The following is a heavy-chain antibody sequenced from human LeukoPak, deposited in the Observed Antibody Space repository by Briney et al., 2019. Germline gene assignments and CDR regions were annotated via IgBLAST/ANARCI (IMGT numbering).Heavy chain of an antibody. CDR2: ISGSGGST. CDR1: GFTLISYW. J-gene: IGHJ4*02. CDR3: AKGGCSGGSCYSVLSPFDY. D-gene: IGHD2-15*01. Sequence: GGSLRLSCAASGFTLISYWMSWVRQAPGKGLEWVSAISGSGGSTYYADSVKGRFTISRDNSKNTLYLQMNGLRAEDTAVYYCAKGGCSGGSCYSVLSPFDYWGQGTLVTVSS. V-gene: IGHV3-23*01.